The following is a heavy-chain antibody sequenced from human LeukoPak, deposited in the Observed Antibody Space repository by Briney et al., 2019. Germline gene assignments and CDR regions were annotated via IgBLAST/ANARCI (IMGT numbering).Heavy chain of an antibody. D-gene: IGHD2-2*01. CDR1: GFTFSNAW. CDR2: IKSKTDGGTT. V-gene: IGHV3-15*01. Sequence: GGSLRLSCAASGFTFSNAWMSWVRQAPGKGLEWVARIKSKTDGGTTDYAAPVKGRFTISRDDSKNTLYLQMNSLKTEDTAVYYCTTYIVVVPAAVLTDYWGQGTLVTVSS. J-gene: IGHJ4*02. CDR3: TTYIVVVPAAVLTDY.